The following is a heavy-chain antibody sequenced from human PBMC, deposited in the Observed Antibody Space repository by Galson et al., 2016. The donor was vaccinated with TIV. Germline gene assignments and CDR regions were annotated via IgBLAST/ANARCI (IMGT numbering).Heavy chain of an antibody. Sequence: SESLSLTCTVSGASITDYYWAWIRQPPGKGLEWIGEINHFRSSNYNPSLKSRLTISIDTPKKQFSLRLRSVTAADTAVYYCARVQWGRSLLSYYYRLDVWGKGTTVIVSS. CDR2: INHFRSS. J-gene: IGHJ6*04. V-gene: IGHV4-34*01. CDR3: ARVQWGRSLLSYYYRLDV. CDR1: GASITDYY. D-gene: IGHD3-16*02.